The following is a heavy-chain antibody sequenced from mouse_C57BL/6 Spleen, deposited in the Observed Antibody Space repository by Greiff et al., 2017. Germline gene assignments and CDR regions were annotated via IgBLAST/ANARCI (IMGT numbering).Heavy chain of an antibody. CDR1: GYTFTSYW. V-gene: IGHV1-69*01. Sequence: QVQLQQPGAELVMPGASVKLSCKASGYTFTSYWMHWVKQRPGQGLEWIGEIDPSDSYTNYNQKFKGKSTLTVDKSSSTAYMHLSILTSEDSAGYYCARLGYYGNYNEAMDYWGQGTLVTVSA. CDR2: IDPSDSYT. D-gene: IGHD2-1*01. J-gene: IGHJ4*01. CDR3: ARLGYYGNYNEAMDY.